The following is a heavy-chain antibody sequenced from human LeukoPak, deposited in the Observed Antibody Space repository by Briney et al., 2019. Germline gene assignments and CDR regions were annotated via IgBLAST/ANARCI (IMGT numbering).Heavy chain of an antibody. CDR1: GFTFSSYG. Sequence: GRSLRLSCAASGFTFSSYGMHWVRQVPGKGLEWVAVIWYDGSNKDYADSVKGRFTISRDNSKNTLYLQMNSLGAEDTAVYYCARDGFTMIVVGWYFDLWGRGTLVTVSS. V-gene: IGHV3-33*01. CDR2: IWYDGSNK. J-gene: IGHJ2*01. CDR3: ARDGFTMIVVGWYFDL. D-gene: IGHD3-22*01.